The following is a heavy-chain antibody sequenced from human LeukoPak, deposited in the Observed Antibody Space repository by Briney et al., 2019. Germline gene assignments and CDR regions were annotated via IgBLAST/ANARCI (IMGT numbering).Heavy chain of an antibody. Sequence: GGSLRLSCAASGFTFSHFGMHWVRQAPGKGLEWVAVTSYDGSKSHYADSVKGRFTISRDNAKNSLYLQMNSLRAEDTAVYYCARERYDFWSGYLRNWFDPWGQGTLVTVSS. CDR3: ARERYDFWSGYLRNWFDP. J-gene: IGHJ5*02. D-gene: IGHD3-3*01. CDR1: GFTFSHFG. V-gene: IGHV3-30*03. CDR2: TSYDGSKS.